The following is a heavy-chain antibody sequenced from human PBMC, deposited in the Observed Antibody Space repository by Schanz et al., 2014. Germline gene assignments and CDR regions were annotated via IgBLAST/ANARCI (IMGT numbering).Heavy chain of an antibody. CDR2: INQDESEK. CDR3: AREEGYGYGPGAFDI. D-gene: IGHD5-18*01. V-gene: IGHV3-7*01. CDR1: GFTFSSYF. J-gene: IGHJ3*02. Sequence: EVQLVESGGGLVQPGGSLRLSCAASGFTFSSYFMTWVRQAPGKGLEWVANINQDESEKTYVDSVKGRFTVSRDNAKNALYLQMNSLRAEDTAVYYCAREEGYGYGPGAFDIWGQGTMVTVSS.